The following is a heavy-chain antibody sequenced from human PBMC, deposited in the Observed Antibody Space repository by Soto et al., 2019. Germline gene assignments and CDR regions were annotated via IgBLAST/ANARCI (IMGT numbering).Heavy chain of an antibody. D-gene: IGHD3-22*01. CDR1: GGSISSYY. V-gene: IGHV4-59*12. CDR2: IYYSGST. CDR3: ARYYFDSSDYTTNWFDP. Sequence: LSETLSLTCTVSGGSISSYYWSWIRQPPGKGLEWIGYIYYSGSTNYNPSLKSRVTVSVDTSKNQFSLKLSSVTAADTALYYCARYYFDSSDYTTNWFDPWGQGTLVTVSS. J-gene: IGHJ5*02.